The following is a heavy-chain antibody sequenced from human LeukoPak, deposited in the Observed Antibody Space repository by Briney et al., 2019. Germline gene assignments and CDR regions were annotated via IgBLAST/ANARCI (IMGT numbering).Heavy chain of an antibody. CDR3: ARHLYYDFWSGYVGPLDY. CDR1: GFTFSSYW. D-gene: IGHD3-3*01. V-gene: IGHV3-7*01. Sequence: GGSLRLSCAASGFTFSSYWMSWVRQAPGKGLEWVANIKQDGSEKYYVDSVKGRFTISRDNAKNSLYPQMNSLRAEDTAVYYCARHLYYDFWSGYVGPLDYWGQGTLVTVSS. J-gene: IGHJ4*02. CDR2: IKQDGSEK.